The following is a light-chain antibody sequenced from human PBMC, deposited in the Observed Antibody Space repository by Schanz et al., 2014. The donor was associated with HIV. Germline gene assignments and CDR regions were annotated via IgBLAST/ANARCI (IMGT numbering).Light chain of an antibody. J-gene: IGLJ2*01. Sequence: SYELTQPPSVSVSPGQTASITCSGDKLGDKYVCWYQQKPGQSPVLVIYQDTKRPSGIPERFSGSNPGNTATLTISGTQAMDEADYYCQVWESNTAVFGGGTKLTVL. CDR2: QDT. V-gene: IGLV3-1*01. CDR1: KLGDKY. CDR3: QVWESNTAV.